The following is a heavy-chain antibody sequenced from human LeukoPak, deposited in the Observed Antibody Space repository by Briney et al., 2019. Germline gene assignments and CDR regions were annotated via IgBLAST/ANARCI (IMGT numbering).Heavy chain of an antibody. CDR1: GDSIRNYY. V-gene: IGHV4-4*09. J-gene: IGHJ6*03. CDR2: IHTSGDT. CDR3: ARHAADYYMDV. D-gene: IGHD6-25*01. Sequence: SETLSLTCTVSGDSIRNYYWSWIRQPPGKGLEWIAFIHTSGDTNYNPSLKTRATISVDMSKNQFSLRLGSVTAADTAVYYCARHAADYYMDVWGQGTTVTASS.